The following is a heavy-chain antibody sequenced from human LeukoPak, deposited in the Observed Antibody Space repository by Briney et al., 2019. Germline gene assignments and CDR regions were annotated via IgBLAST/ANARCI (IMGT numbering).Heavy chain of an antibody. CDR2: INPSGGST. J-gene: IGHJ4*02. V-gene: IGHV1-46*01. D-gene: IGHD5-18*01. CDR1: GYTFTSYY. CDR3: ATHTAMGGAGGYSYGS. Sequence: GASVKVSCKASGYTFTSYYMHWVRQAPGQGLEWMGIINPSGGSTSYAQKFQGRVTMTRDTSTSTVYMELSSLRSEDTAVYYCATHTAMGGAGGYSYGSWGQGTLVTVSS.